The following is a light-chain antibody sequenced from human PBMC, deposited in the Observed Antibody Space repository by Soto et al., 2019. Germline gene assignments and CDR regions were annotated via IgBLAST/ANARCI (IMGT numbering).Light chain of an antibody. V-gene: IGLV1-44*01. CDR1: SSNIGSNT. CDR2: SNN. Sequence: QSVLTQPPSASGTPGQRVTISCSGSSSNIGSNTVNWYQQLPGTAPKLLIYSNNQRPSGVPDRFSGSRSGTSASLAISGLQSEDEGEYYCAAWDDSLNGRGVFGGGTKLTVL. CDR3: AAWDDSLNGRGV. J-gene: IGLJ3*02.